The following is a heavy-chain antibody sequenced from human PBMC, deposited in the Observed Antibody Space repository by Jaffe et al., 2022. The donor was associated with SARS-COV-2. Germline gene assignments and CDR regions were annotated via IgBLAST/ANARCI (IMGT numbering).Heavy chain of an antibody. J-gene: IGHJ6*03. CDR2: IIPIFGTA. CDR1: GGTFSSYA. D-gene: IGHD2-21*02. V-gene: IGHV1-69*01. CDR3: AREASYCGGDCYPLPYWYMDV. Sequence: QVQLVQSGAEVKKPGSSVKVSCKASGGTFSSYAISWVRQAPGQGLEWMGGIIPIFGTANYAQKFQGRVTITADESTSTAYMELSSLRSEDTAVYYCAREASYCGGDCYPLPYWYMDVWGKGTTVTVSS.